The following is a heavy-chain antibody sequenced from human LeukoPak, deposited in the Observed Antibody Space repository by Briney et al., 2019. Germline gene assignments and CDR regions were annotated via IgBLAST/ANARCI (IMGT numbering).Heavy chain of an antibody. V-gene: IGHV3-30-3*01. Sequence: GGSLRLSCAASGFTFSSYAMHWVRQAPRKGLEWVAVISYDGSNKYYADSVKGRFTISRDNSKNTLYLQMNSLRAEDTAVYYCARLYCSSTSCLGIQRAHQIQPASYPYYYYGMDVWGQGTTVTVSS. CDR2: ISYDGSNK. J-gene: IGHJ6*02. D-gene: IGHD2-2*01. CDR3: ARLYCSSTSCLGIQRAHQIQPASYPYYYYGMDV. CDR1: GFTFSSYA.